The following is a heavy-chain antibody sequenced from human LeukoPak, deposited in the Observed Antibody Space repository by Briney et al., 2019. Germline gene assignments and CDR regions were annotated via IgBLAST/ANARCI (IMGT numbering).Heavy chain of an antibody. V-gene: IGHV4-31*01. CDR3: ARALRRGGSGDYFDY. CDR1: GGSISSGGYY. CDR2: IYYSGST. J-gene: IGHJ4*02. Sequence: SQTLSLTCTVSGGSISSGGYYWSWIRQHPGKGLEWIGYIYYSGSTYYNPSLKSQLTISVDTSKNQFSLKLSSVTAADTAVYYCARALRRGGSGDYFDYWGQGTLVTVSS. D-gene: IGHD3-16*01.